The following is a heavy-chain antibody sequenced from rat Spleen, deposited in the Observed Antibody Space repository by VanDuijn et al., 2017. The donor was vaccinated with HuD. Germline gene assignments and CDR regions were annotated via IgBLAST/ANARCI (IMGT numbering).Heavy chain of an antibody. V-gene: IGHV5-7*01. CDR3: AREAGIPFHYFDY. J-gene: IGHJ2*01. D-gene: IGHD1-4*01. CDR2: ISYDGSST. CDR1: GFTFSDYN. Sequence: EAQLVESGGGLVQPGMSLKLSCAASGFTFSDYNLAWVRQAPKKGLEWVATISYDGSSTYYRDSVKGRFTISRDNAKSTLYLQMDSLRSEDTATYYCAREAGIPFHYFDYWGQGVMVTVSS.